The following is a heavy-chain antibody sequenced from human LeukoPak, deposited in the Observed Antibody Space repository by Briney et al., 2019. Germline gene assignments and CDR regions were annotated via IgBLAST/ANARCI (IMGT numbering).Heavy chain of an antibody. CDR2: ISVSGNT. J-gene: IGHJ4*02. D-gene: IGHD4-17*01. V-gene: IGHV3-23*01. Sequence: GGSLRLSCAASGFTLSSYAMSWVRQGPGKGLEWVSAISVSGNTYHADSVKGRFTISRDSYKNTLYLQMNSLRAEDAAVYYCAHDYGDSPFFFDYWGQGTLVTVSS. CDR3: AHDYGDSPFFFDY. CDR1: GFTLSSYA.